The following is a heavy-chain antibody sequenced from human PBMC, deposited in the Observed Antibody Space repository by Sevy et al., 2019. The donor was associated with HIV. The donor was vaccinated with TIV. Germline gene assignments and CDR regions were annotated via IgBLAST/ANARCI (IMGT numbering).Heavy chain of an antibody. J-gene: IGHJ4*02. Sequence: GGSLRLSCAASGFTFSSYSMNWVRQAPGKGLEWVSSISSSSSYIYYADSVKGRFTISRDNAKNSLYLQMNSLRAEDTAVYYCARGGSSVGTYYYDSSGDYFHYWGQGTLVTVSS. CDR2: ISSSSSYI. V-gene: IGHV3-21*01. D-gene: IGHD3-22*01. CDR1: GFTFSSYS. CDR3: ARGGSSVGTYYYDSSGDYFHY.